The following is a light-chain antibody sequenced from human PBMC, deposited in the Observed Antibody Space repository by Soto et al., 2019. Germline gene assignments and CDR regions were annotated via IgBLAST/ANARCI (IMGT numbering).Light chain of an antibody. CDR1: QSVSLTA. Sequence: EIVLTQSPGTLSLSPGERATLSCSASQSVSLTALAWYQHKPGQAPRLLIYGASFRATGIPHRFSGSGAGTDFTLTIRRLESEDAELYYCQQSSSSPLTFGGGTKV. V-gene: IGKV3-20*01. CDR3: QQSSSSPLT. J-gene: IGKJ4*01. CDR2: GAS.